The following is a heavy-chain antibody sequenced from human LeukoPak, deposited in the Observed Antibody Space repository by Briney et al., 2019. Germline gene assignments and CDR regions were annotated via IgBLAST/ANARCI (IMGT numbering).Heavy chain of an antibody. J-gene: IGHJ4*02. D-gene: IGHD2-8*01. Sequence: PGRSLRLSCAASGFTFSSYSMNWVRQAPGKGLEWVSSISSSSSYIYYADSVKGRFTISRDNAKNSLYLQMNSLRAEDTAVYYCAREGGGYCTNGLCYYFDYWGQGTLVTVSS. V-gene: IGHV3-21*01. CDR1: GFTFSSYS. CDR2: ISSSSSYI. CDR3: AREGGGYCTNGLCYYFDY.